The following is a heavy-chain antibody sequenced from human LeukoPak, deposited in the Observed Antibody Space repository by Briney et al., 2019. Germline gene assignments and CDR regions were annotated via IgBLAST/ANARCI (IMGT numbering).Heavy chain of an antibody. CDR3: ARDAGTVTTPFDY. CDR2: IYHTGST. CDR1: GYSISSGYY. V-gene: IGHV4-38-2*02. D-gene: IGHD4-17*01. J-gene: IGHJ4*02. Sequence: SETLSLTCAVSGYSISSGYYWGWSRQPPGKGLEWSGSIYHTGSTYYNPSLKSRVTISVDTSKNQFSLNLSSVTAADTAVYYCARDAGTVTTPFDYWGQGTLVTVSS.